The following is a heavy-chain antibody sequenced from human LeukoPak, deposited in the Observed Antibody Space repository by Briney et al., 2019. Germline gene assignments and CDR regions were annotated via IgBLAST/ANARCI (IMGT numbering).Heavy chain of an antibody. CDR2: TYYRSKWYY. CDR1: GDSVSSNSAA. V-gene: IGHV6-1*01. Sequence: SQTLSLTCAISGDSVSSNSAAWNWVRQSPSRGLEWLARTYYRSKWYYDYAPSMKSRLTTIPDTSKNQFSLQLNSVTPEDTAVYYCASFSPIRGAYYMDVWGTGTTVTVSS. CDR3: ASFSPIRGAYYMDV. D-gene: IGHD3-10*01. J-gene: IGHJ6*03.